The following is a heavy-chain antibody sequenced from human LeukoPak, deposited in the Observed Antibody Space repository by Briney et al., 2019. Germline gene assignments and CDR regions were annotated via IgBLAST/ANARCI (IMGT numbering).Heavy chain of an antibody. CDR2: IDPSGGST. Sequence: AASVKVSCKASGYTFTSYYMHWVRQAPGQGLEWMGIIDPSGGSTSYAQKFQGRVTMTRDTSTSTVYMELSSLRSEDTAVYYCARALAVAGIDYWGQGTLVTVSS. CDR1: GYTFTSYY. CDR3: ARALAVAGIDY. D-gene: IGHD6-19*01. V-gene: IGHV1-46*01. J-gene: IGHJ4*02.